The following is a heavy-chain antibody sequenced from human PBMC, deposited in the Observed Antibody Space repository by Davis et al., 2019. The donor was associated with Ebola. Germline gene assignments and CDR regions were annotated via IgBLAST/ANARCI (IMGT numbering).Heavy chain of an antibody. J-gene: IGHJ4*02. CDR3: VGYCSGDHCYPLH. CDR2: IYSGHST. Sequence: GESLKISCAASDFSVSSNYMSWVRQAPGKGLEWVSVIYSGHSTFYADSVKGRFTISRDNSKNTLYLQMNSLRAEDTAVYYCVGYCSGDHCYPLHWGQGILVTVSS. D-gene: IGHD2-15*01. V-gene: IGHV3-53*01. CDR1: DFSVSSNY.